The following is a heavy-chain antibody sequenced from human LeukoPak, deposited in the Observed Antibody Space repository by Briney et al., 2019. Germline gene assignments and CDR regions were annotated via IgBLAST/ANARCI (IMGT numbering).Heavy chain of an antibody. CDR3: ARDQSRYCSSTSCPPFDAFDI. V-gene: IGHV3-21*01. CDR2: ISSSSSYI. J-gene: IGHJ3*02. Sequence: GGSLRLSCAASGFTFSSYSMKWVRQAPGKGLEWVSSISSSSSYIYYADSVKGRFTISRDNAKNSLYLQMNGLRAEDTAVYYCARDQSRYCSSTSCPPFDAFDIWGQGTMVTVSS. D-gene: IGHD2-2*01. CDR1: GFTFSSYS.